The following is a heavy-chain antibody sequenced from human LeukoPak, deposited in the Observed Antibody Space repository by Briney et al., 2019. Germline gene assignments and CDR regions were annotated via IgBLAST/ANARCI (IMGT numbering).Heavy chain of an antibody. CDR1: GFTFRKYW. V-gene: IGHV3-20*04. Sequence: GGSLRLSCAASGFTFRKYWMSWVRQAPGKGLEWVSGINWNGGSTGYGDSVKGRFTISRDNAKNSLYLQMNSLRAEDTALYYCARMAGAGYYFYMDVWGKGTTVTVSS. CDR2: INWNGGST. D-gene: IGHD6-19*01. CDR3: ARMAGAGYYFYMDV. J-gene: IGHJ6*03.